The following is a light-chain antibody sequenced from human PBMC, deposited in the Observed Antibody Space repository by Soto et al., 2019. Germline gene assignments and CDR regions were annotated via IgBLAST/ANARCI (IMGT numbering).Light chain of an antibody. CDR3: QQYDSSPRT. Sequence: EIVLTQSPGTLSLSPGERATLSCRASQSVSSDYFAWYQQKPGQAPRLLIYDASSRATGIPDRFSGSGSGTEFTLTISRLEPEDFAVYYCQQYDSSPRTFGQGTKVEIK. CDR1: QSVSSDY. V-gene: IGKV3-20*01. CDR2: DAS. J-gene: IGKJ1*01.